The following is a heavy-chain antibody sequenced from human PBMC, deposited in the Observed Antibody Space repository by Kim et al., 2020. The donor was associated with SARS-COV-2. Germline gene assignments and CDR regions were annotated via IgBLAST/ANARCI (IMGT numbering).Heavy chain of an antibody. CDR1: GGSFSGYY. J-gene: IGHJ6*02. CDR3: ARSYYGSGPTGKTGMDV. CDR2: INHSGST. Sequence: SETLSLTCAVYGGSFSGYYWSWIRQPPGKGLEWIGEINHSGSTNYNPSLKSRVTISVDTSKNQFSLKLSSVTAADTAVYYCARSYYGSGPTGKTGMDVWGQGTTVTVSS. D-gene: IGHD3-10*01. V-gene: IGHV4-34*01.